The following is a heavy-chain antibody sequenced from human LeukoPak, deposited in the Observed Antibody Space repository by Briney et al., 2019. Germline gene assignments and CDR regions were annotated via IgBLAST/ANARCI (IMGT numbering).Heavy chain of an antibody. CDR3: ARDVGRRITVVLGY. Sequence: GASVKVSCKASGYTFTGYYMHWVRQAPGQGLEWMGWINPNSGGTNYAQKFQGRVTMTTDTSTSTAYMELRSLRSDDTAVYYRARDVGRRITVVLGYWGQGTLVTVSS. CDR2: INPNSGGT. V-gene: IGHV1-2*02. CDR1: GYTFTGYY. D-gene: IGHD3-10*01. J-gene: IGHJ4*02.